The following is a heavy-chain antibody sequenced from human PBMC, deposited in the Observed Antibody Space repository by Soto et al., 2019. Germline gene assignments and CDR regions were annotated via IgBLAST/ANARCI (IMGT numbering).Heavy chain of an antibody. V-gene: IGHV4-34*01. CDR2: INHSGST. D-gene: IGHD3-9*01. CDR1: GGSFSGYY. J-gene: IGHJ6*03. Sequence: SETLSLTCAVYGGSFSGYYWSWIRQPPGKGLEWIGEINHSGSTNYNPSPKSRVTISVETSKNQFSLKLSSVTAADTAVYYCARGPRYYDILTGYSSYYYYYMDVWGKGTTVTVSS. CDR3: ARGPRYYDILTGYSSYYYYYMDV.